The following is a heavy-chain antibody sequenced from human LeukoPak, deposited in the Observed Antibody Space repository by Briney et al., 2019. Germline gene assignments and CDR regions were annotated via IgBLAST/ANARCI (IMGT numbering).Heavy chain of an antibody. D-gene: IGHD2-2*01. CDR2: IYTSGST. J-gene: IGHJ5*02. CDR1: GGSISSNSYY. V-gene: IGHV4-61*02. CDR3: ARVLEIADCSSTSCYEPRFDP. Sequence: PSQTLSLTCTVSGGSISSNSYYWSWIRQPAGKGLEWIGRIYTSGSTDYNPSLKSRVTISVDTSKNQFSLKLSSVTAADTAVYYCARVLEIADCSSTSCYEPRFDPWGQGTLVTVSS.